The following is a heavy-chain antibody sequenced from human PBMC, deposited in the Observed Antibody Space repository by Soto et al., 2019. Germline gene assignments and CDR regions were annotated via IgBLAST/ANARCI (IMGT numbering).Heavy chain of an antibody. Sequence: GESLTISCKVSGYSFTSYGIVWVLQMPGKGLEWMGIIYPGDSYTRYSPSFQGQVTISADKSISTAYLQWSSLKASDTAMYYCVRKGTNYYDSSGYSGDFDYWGQGTMVTVSS. CDR2: IYPGDSYT. CDR1: GYSFTSYG. CDR3: VRKGTNYYDSSGYSGDFDY. D-gene: IGHD3-22*01. V-gene: IGHV5-51*01. J-gene: IGHJ4*02.